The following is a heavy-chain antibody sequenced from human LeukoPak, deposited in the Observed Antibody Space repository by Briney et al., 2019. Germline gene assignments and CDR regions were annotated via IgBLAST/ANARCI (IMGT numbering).Heavy chain of an antibody. CDR2: INHSGST. D-gene: IGHD3-10*01. CDR1: GGSFSGYY. CDR3: AGGATPGVF. J-gene: IGHJ4*02. V-gene: IGHV4-34*01. Sequence: PSGTLSLTCGVYGGSFSGYYWTWIRQPPGKGLEWIGEINHSGSTTYIPSLKSRVTMSLDTSKNQFSLKLTSVAAADTAVYYCAGGATPGVFWGQGTLVTVSS.